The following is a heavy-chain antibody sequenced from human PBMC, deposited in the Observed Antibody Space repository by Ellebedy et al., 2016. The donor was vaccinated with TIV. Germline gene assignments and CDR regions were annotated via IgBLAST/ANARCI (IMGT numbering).Heavy chain of an antibody. CDR3: AKDRNRWSGYYTT. Sequence: GGSLRLXXAASGFTFSNYAVTWVRQAPGKGLEWVSTISRSGDTTYYADSVKGRFTISRDNSKNTLYLQMNSLRAEDTAVYYCAKDRNRWSGYYTTWGQGTLVTVSS. J-gene: IGHJ4*02. CDR1: GFTFSNYA. CDR2: ISRSGDTT. V-gene: IGHV3-23*01. D-gene: IGHD3-3*01.